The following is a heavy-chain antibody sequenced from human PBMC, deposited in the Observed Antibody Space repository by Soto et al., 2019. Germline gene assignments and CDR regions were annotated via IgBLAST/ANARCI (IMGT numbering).Heavy chain of an antibody. J-gene: IGHJ5*02. Sequence: QVQLVQSGAEVKKPGSSVKVSCKASGGTFSSYAISWVRQAPGQGLEWMGGIIPIFGTANYAQKFQGRVTFTAEESASTAYIDLSSLRSEDTAVYYCARPTRFYYDSSGQSAWFDPWGQGTLVTVSS. CDR3: ARPTRFYYDSSGQSAWFDP. CDR1: GGTFSSYA. D-gene: IGHD3-22*01. CDR2: IIPIFGTA. V-gene: IGHV1-69*12.